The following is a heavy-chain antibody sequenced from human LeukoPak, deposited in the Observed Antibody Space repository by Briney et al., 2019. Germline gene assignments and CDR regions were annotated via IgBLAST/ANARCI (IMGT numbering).Heavy chain of an antibody. CDR3: AREPYGAYDFDY. D-gene: IGHD4-17*01. J-gene: IGHJ4*02. CDR2: TLYDGTGK. V-gene: IGHV3-30*04. CDR1: GFTFSSYV. Sequence: PGRSLRLSCAASGFTFSSYVIHWVRQAPGKGLEGVAVTLYDGTGKNYADSVKGRFTISGDSSKNTFYLQMNGLRTEDTAVYYCAREPYGAYDFDYWGQGTLVTVSS.